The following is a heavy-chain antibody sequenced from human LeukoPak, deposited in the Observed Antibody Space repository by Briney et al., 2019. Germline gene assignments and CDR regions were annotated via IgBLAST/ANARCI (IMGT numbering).Heavy chain of an antibody. D-gene: IGHD6-19*01. CDR2: IWYDGSKK. J-gene: IGHJ1*01. CDR3: ARVSEDYSSGWYEEYFQY. V-gene: IGHV3-33*01. CDR1: GFTFSNYG. Sequence: GGSLRLSCAASGFTFSNYGMHWVRQAPGKGLEWVAVIWYDGSKKNYADSVKGRFTISRDNSKNTLNLQMNSLRAEDTAVYYCARVSEDYSSGWYEEYFQYWGQGTLVIVS.